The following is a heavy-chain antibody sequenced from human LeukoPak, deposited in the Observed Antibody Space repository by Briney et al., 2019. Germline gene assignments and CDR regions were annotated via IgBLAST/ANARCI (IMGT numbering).Heavy chain of an antibody. CDR1: GFTFSSYD. CDR3: ARAVGGGEFDS. J-gene: IGHJ4*02. V-gene: IGHV3-13*01. D-gene: IGHD3-16*01. Sequence: GGSLRLSCAASGFTFSSYDIHWVRQPTGKGLEWVSSIGTAGDTYYSGSVKGRFTISRENAKNSLYLQMNSLRAGDTAVYYCARAVGGGEFDSWGQGTLVTVSS. CDR2: IGTAGDT.